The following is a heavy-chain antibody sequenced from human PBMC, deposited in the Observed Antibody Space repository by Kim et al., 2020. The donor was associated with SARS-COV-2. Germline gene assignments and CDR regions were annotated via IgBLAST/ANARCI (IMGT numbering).Heavy chain of an antibody. J-gene: IGHJ4*02. V-gene: IGHV6-1*01. CDR2: N. D-gene: IGHD3-10*01. CDR3: ARGSMVRGVFV. Sequence: NDYAVSVKSRITINPDTSKNQFSLQLNSVTPGDTAVYYCARGSMVRGVFVWGQGTLVTVSS.